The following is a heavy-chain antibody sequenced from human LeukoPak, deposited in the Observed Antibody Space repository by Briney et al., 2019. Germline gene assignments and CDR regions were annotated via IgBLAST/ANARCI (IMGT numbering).Heavy chain of an antibody. CDR3: ARGRPHGNDY. J-gene: IGHJ4*02. D-gene: IGHD4-23*01. Sequence: GALRLSCAASGFTFSSYAMGWVRQAPGKGLVWVSRIASDGSSTTYADSVKGRFSISRDNAKNTLYLQMNSLRVEDTAVYYCARGRPHGNDYWGQGTLVTVSS. V-gene: IGHV3-74*01. CDR2: IASDGSST. CDR1: GFTFSSYA.